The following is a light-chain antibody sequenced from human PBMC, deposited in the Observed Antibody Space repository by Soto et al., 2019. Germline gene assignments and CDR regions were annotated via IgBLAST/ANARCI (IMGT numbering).Light chain of an antibody. V-gene: IGLV2-11*01. CDR3: CSYAGSYTP. CDR2: DVS. J-gene: IGLJ1*01. Sequence: QSALTQPRSVSGSPGQSVTISCTGTSSDVGGYNYVSWYQQHPGKAPKLMIYDVSKRPSGVPDRFSGSKYGNTASLTISGLQAEDEADYYCCSYAGSYTPFGTGTKLTVL. CDR1: SSDVGGYNY.